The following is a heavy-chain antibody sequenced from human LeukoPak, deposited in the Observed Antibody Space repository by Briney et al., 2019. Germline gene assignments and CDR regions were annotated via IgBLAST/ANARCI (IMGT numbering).Heavy chain of an antibody. V-gene: IGHV1-18*01. Sequence: ASVKVSCKASGYTFTSYGISWVRQAPGQGLEWMGWISAYNGNTNYAQKLQGRVTMTRDTSTSTVYMELSSLRAEDTALYYCARDAGQQLGPFDYWGQGTLVTVSS. CDR1: GYTFTSYG. CDR3: ARDAGQQLGPFDY. D-gene: IGHD6-13*01. CDR2: ISAYNGNT. J-gene: IGHJ4*02.